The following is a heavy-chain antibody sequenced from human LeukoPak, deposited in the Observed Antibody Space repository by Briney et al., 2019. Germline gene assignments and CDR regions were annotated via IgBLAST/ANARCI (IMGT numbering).Heavy chain of an antibody. V-gene: IGHV4-39*07. CDR1: GGSISSSSYY. Sequence: PSETLSLTCTVSGGSISSSSYYWGWIRQPPGKGLEWIGSIYYSGSTYYNPSLKSRVTISVDTSKNQFSLKLSSVTAADTAVYYCASAYYDSSGYYLNIWGQGTMVTVSS. J-gene: IGHJ3*02. D-gene: IGHD3-22*01. CDR2: IYYSGST. CDR3: ASAYYDSSGYYLNI.